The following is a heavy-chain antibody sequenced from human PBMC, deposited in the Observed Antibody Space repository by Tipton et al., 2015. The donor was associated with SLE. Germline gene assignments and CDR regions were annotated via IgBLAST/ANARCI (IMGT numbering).Heavy chain of an antibody. V-gene: IGHV4-39*07. CDR3: ARGYGSDGVCHGFGFFDH. D-gene: IGHD2-8*01. Sequence: TLSLTCTVSGGSIRSSRHFWGWIRQPPGKGLEWIGVLYYCGNPFYNPALNSPVTLSIDASKNPFSLLMRSVTAADTAVYFCARGYGSDGVCHGFGFFDHWCQGNLFPVSS. CDR1: GGSIRSSRHF. J-gene: IGHJ4*02. CDR2: LYYCGNP.